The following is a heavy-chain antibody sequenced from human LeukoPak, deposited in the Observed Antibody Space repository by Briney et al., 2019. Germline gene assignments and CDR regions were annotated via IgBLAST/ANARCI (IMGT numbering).Heavy chain of an antibody. CDR2: IYYSGST. V-gene: IGHV4-39*01. CDR3: ARADYDILTGYSPLPDY. J-gene: IGHJ4*02. CDR1: GGSISSYY. D-gene: IGHD3-9*01. Sequence: SETLSLTCTVSGGSISSYYWGWIRQPPGKGLEWIGSIYYSGSTYYNPSPKSRVTISVDTSKNQFSLKLSSVTAADTAVYYCARADYDILTGYSPLPDYWGQGTLVTVSS.